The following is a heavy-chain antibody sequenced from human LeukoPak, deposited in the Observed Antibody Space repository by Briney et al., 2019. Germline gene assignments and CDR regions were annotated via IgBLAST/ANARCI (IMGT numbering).Heavy chain of an antibody. D-gene: IGHD3-3*01. CDR2: INPSSGTT. J-gene: IGHJ5*02. V-gene: IGHV1-46*01. CDR1: GYTFTNYY. Sequence: ASVKVSCKASGYTFTNYYMVWVRQAPGQGLEWMGIINPSSGTTNYAQKFQGRVTMTRDMSTSTVYMELSSLRSEDTAVYYCARGPHKRTYDRDNWFDPWGQGTLVTVSS. CDR3: ARGPHKRTYDRDNWFDP.